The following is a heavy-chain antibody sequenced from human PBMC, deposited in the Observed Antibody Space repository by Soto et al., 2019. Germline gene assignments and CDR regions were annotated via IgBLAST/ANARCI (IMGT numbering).Heavy chain of an antibody. V-gene: IGHV4-31*01. CDR1: GGSISSGGYY. CDR3: ARLNEGWYHALGI. CDR2: IYYTGPT. J-gene: IGHJ3*02. D-gene: IGHD6-13*01. Sequence: PSETLSLTCTVSGGSISSGGYYWSWIRQHPGKGLEWLGYIYYTGPTDYHPSLKSQITISVDASKNQFSLKLSFVTAADTAVYFCARLNEGWYHALGIWGQGTMVTVSS.